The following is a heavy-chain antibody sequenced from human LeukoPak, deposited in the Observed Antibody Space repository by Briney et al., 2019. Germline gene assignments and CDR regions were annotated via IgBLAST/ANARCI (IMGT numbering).Heavy chain of an antibody. J-gene: IGHJ4*02. CDR1: GGSISSGSYY. CDR2: IYTSGST. V-gene: IGHV4-61*02. CDR3: ARAFFGYSSSAVGD. D-gene: IGHD6-6*01. Sequence: SETLSLTCTASGGSISSGSYYWSWIRQPAGKGLEWIGRIYTSGSTNYNPSLKSRVTISVDTSKNQFSLKLSSVTAADTAVYYCARAFFGYSSSAVGDWGQGTLVTVSS.